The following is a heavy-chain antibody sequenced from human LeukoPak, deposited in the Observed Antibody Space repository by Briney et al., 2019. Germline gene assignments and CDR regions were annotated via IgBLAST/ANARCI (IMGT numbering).Heavy chain of an antibody. CDR2: IYYSGST. V-gene: IGHV4-59*01. CDR1: GGSISSYY. CDR3: AREIRWERFNYYGMDV. J-gene: IGHJ6*02. D-gene: IGHD1-26*01. Sequence: SETLSLTCTVSGGSISSYYWSWIRQPPGKGLEWIGYIYYSGSTNYNPSLKSRVTISVDTSKNQFSLKLSSVTAADTAVYYCAREIRWERFNYYGMDVWGQGTTVTVSS.